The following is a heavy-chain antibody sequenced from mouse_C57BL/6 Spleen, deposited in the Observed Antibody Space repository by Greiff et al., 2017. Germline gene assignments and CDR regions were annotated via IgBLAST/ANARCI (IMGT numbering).Heavy chain of an antibody. V-gene: IGHV1-78*01. D-gene: IGHD1-1*01. CDR3: ARGSITTVPPFAY. CDR1: GYTFTDHT. J-gene: IGHJ3*01. Sequence: QVQLQQSDAELVQPGASVKISCKVSGYTFTDHTIHWMQQRPEQGLEWIGYIYPRDGSTKYTEKFTGKATLTAAKSSSTAYMQLNSLTSEDSAVYFCARGSITTVPPFAYWGQGTLVTVSA. CDR2: IYPRDGST.